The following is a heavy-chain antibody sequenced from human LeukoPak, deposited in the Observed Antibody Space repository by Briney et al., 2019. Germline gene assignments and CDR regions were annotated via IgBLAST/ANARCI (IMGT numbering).Heavy chain of an antibody. Sequence: GGSLRLSCAASGFTVSSNYMSWVRQAPGKGLEWVSLIYSGGTTYYADSVKGRFTISRDNSKNTLYLQMNSLRAEDTAVYYCARATNCSSTTCYNYYFDYWGQGTLVTVSS. CDR2: IYSGGTT. J-gene: IGHJ4*02. CDR1: GFTVSSNY. CDR3: ARATNCSSTTCYNYYFDY. V-gene: IGHV3-53*01. D-gene: IGHD2-2*01.